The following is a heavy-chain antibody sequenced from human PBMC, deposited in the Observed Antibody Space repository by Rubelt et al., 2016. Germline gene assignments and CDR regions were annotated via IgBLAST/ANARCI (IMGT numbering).Heavy chain of an antibody. Sequence: QVQLQESGPGLVKPSETLSLTCTVSGYSISSGYYWGWIRQPPGKGLEWIGSIYHSGSTYYNPSLKSRVTISVDTSKNRFSLRPSSLTAADRAVYYCARDHSSGWYLEGFVDYWGQGTLVTVSS. V-gene: IGHV4-38-2*02. J-gene: IGHJ4*02. CDR3: ARDHSSGWYLEGFVDY. D-gene: IGHD6-19*01. CDR2: IYHSGST. CDR1: GYSISSGYY.